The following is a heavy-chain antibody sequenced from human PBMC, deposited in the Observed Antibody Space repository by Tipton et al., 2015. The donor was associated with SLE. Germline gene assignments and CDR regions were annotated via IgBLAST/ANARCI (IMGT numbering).Heavy chain of an antibody. CDR1: GYTFTDYY. CDR2: ISAYNGNT. CDR3: ARVGGSYSYYYMDV. J-gene: IGHJ6*03. Sequence: QSGAEVKKPGASVKVSCKASGYTFTDYYMHWVRQAPGQGLEWMGWISAYNGNTNYAQKLQGRVTMTTDTSTSTAYMELRSLRSDDTAVYYCARVGGSYSYYYMDVWGKGTTVTVSS. D-gene: IGHD1-26*01. V-gene: IGHV1-18*04.